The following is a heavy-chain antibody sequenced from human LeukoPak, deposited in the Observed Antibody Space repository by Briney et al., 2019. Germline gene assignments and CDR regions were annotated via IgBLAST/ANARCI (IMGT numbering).Heavy chain of an antibody. CDR1: GYSFTSYW. CDR2: IYPGDSDT. CDR3: ARGQETYYDFWSGYRFGWFDP. Sequence: GESLKISCKGSGYSFTSYWIGWVSQMPGKALEWMGIIYPGDSDTSYSPNFQGQVTISADKSISTAYLQWSSLKASDTAMYYCARGQETYYDFWSGYRFGWFDPWGQGTLVTVSS. V-gene: IGHV5-51*01. J-gene: IGHJ5*02. D-gene: IGHD3-3*01.